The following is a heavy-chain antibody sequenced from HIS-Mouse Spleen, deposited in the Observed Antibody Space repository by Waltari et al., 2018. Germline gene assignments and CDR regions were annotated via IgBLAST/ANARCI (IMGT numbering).Heavy chain of an antibody. CDR3: AREIPYSSSWYDWYFDL. V-gene: IGHV4-39*07. CDR2: IYYSGGT. J-gene: IGHJ2*01. D-gene: IGHD6-13*01. CDR1: GGSISSSSYY. Sequence: QLQLQESGPGLVKPSETLSLTCTVSGGSISSSSYYWGWIRQPPGKGLEWIGRIYYSGGTYTTPTLNGQVTISLATSKNQFSLKLSSVTAADTAVYYCAREIPYSSSWYDWYFDLWGRGTLVTVSS.